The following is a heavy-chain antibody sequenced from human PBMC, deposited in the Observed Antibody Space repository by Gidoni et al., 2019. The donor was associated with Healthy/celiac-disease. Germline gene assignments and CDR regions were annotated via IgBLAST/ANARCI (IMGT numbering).Heavy chain of an antibody. D-gene: IGHD6-6*01. CDR2: YDGSNK. Sequence: YDGSNKYYADSVKGRFTISRDNSKNTLYLQMNSLRAEDTAVYYCARGGSSSSLVDGWFDPWGQGTLVTVSS. V-gene: IGHV3-33*01. J-gene: IGHJ5*02. CDR3: ARGGSSSSLVDGWFDP.